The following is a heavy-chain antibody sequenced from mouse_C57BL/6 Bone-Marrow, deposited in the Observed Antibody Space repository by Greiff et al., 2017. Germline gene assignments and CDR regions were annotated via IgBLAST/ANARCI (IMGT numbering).Heavy chain of an antibody. V-gene: IGHV1-50*01. CDR2: IDPSDSYT. Sequence: VQLQQPGAELVKPGASVKLSCKASGYTFTSYWMQWVKQRPGQGLEWIGEIDPSDSYTTYNQKFKGKATLTVDPSSSTAYMQLSSLTSEDSAVYYCARGTLRRFDYWGQGTTLTVSS. CDR1: GYTFTSYW. D-gene: IGHD1-2*01. J-gene: IGHJ2*01. CDR3: ARGTLRRFDY.